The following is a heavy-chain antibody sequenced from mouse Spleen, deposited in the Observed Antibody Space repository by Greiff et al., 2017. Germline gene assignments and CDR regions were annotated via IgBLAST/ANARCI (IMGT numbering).Heavy chain of an antibody. J-gene: IGHJ2*01. D-gene: IGHD1-2*01. CDR2: ISSGSSTI. CDR1: GFTFSDYG. V-gene: IGHV5-17*01. Sequence: EVKLMESGGGLVKPGGSLKLSCAASGFTFSDYGMHWVRQAPEKGLEWVAYISSGSSTIYYADTVKGRFTISRDNAKNTLFLQMTSLRSEDTAMYYCARTITTAMYYFDYWGQGTTLTVSS. CDR3: ARTITTAMYYFDY.